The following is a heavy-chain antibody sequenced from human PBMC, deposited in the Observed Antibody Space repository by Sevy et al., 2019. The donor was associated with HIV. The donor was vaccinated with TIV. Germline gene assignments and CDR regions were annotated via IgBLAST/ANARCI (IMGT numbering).Heavy chain of an antibody. Sequence: ASVKVSCKASGYTFTGQYIHWVRQAPGQGLEWMGWMNPNSGDTKYAQEFKGRVTMTRDTSISTAYMELSGLKSDDTAVYYCSRDLRLRGYSYGCFDYWGQRTLVTVSS. CDR2: MNPNSGDT. V-gene: IGHV1-2*02. J-gene: IGHJ4*02. CDR3: SRDLRLRGYSYGCFDY. D-gene: IGHD5-18*01. CDR1: GYTFTGQY.